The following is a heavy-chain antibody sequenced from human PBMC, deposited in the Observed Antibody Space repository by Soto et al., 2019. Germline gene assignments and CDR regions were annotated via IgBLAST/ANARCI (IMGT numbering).Heavy chain of an antibody. CDR3: AREVMTKLPGYDLWSGYSAYPYYYMDV. CDR1: GGSISTSSYY. V-gene: IGHV4-39*02. J-gene: IGHJ6*03. CDR2: IYYSGST. D-gene: IGHD3-3*01. Sequence: SVMKFLSSTVSGGSISTSSYYWGWIRQPPRKGLEWIGSIYYSGSTYYNPSLKSRVTISVDTSKNQFSLKLSSVTAADTAVYYCAREVMTKLPGYDLWSGYSAYPYYYMDVWGKGTTVTVSS.